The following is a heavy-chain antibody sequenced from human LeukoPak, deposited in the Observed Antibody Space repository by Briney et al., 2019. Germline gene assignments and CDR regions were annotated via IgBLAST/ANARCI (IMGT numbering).Heavy chain of an antibody. J-gene: IGHJ5*02. V-gene: IGHV4-59*06. CDR1: GGSISSYY. CDR2: IYYSGST. Sequence: PSETLSLTCTVSGGSISSYYWSWIRQHPGKGLEWIGYIYYSGSTYYNPSLKSRVTISVDTSKNQLSLKLSSVTAADTAVYYCARDIRYCSSTSCYLGFDPWGQGTLVTVSS. D-gene: IGHD2-2*01. CDR3: ARDIRYCSSTSCYLGFDP.